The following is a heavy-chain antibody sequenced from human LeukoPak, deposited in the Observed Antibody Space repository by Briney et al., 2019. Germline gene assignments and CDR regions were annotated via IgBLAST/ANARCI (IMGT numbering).Heavy chain of an antibody. J-gene: IGHJ4*02. CDR1: GDSVSSNSAA. V-gene: IGHV6-1*01. D-gene: IGHD3-22*01. CDR2: TYYRSKWYN. Sequence: SQTLSLTCAISGDSVSSNSAAWNWIRQSPSRGLEWLGRTYYRSKWYNDYAVSLKSRITINPDTSKNHFSLQLNSVTPEDTAVYYCARVGPRIGYSDSTGYYYWGQGTLVTVSS. CDR3: ARVGPRIGYSDSTGYYY.